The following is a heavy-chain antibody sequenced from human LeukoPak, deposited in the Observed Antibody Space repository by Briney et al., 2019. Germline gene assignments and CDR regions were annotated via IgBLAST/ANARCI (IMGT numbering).Heavy chain of an antibody. Sequence: ASVKVSCTASGYXFTGYYIHWVRQAPGQGLEWMGWINPNNGGTNFAQKFQGRVTMTRDTSITTGYMELSRLISDDTAFYYCARETYDKALDYWGQGSLVTVSS. CDR3: ARETYDKALDY. V-gene: IGHV1-2*02. D-gene: IGHD2-8*01. CDR1: GYXFTGYY. CDR2: INPNNGGT. J-gene: IGHJ4*02.